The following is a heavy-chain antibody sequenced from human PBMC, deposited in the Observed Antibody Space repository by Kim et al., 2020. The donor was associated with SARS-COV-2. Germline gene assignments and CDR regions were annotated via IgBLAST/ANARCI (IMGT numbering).Heavy chain of an antibody. D-gene: IGHD3-10*01. Sequence: AQKLQDRVTMTTDTSTSTAYMELRSLRSDDTAVYYCARASSMVREPSFDYWGQGTLVTVSS. CDR3: ARASSMVREPSFDY. V-gene: IGHV1-18*01. J-gene: IGHJ4*02.